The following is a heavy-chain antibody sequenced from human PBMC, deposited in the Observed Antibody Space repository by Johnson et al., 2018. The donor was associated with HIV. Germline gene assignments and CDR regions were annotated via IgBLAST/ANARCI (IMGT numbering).Heavy chain of an antibody. Sequence: QVQLVESGGGLVKPGGSLRLSCAASGFTFSDYDMSWIRQAPGKGLEWVSYISSSGTTKYSADSVKGRFTISRDNSKRTLILQMNGLKDEDTAVYYCARERVWYYDSSGDVAFDIWGQGTMVTVSS. V-gene: IGHV3-11*01. J-gene: IGHJ3*02. D-gene: IGHD3-22*01. CDR3: ARERVWYYDSSGDVAFDI. CDR1: GFTFSDYD. CDR2: ISSSGTTK.